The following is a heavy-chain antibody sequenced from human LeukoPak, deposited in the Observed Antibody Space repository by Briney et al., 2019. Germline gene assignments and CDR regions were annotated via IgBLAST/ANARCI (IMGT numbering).Heavy chain of an antibody. CDR1: GFTFSSYA. D-gene: IGHD2-2*02. CDR2: INSHGDST. J-gene: IGHJ4*02. CDR3: ATSSTLIVVVPTAIRDY. V-gene: IGHV3-23*01. Sequence: GGSLRLSCAASGFTFSSYAMGWVRQAPGKGLEWVSTINSHGDSTYYADSVKGRFTISRSNSRNTLYLQMSTLRAEDTAVYYCATSSTLIVVVPTAIRDYWGQGTLVTVSS.